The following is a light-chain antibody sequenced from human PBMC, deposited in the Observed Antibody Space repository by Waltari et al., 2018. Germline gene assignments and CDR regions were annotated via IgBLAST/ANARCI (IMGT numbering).Light chain of an antibody. CDR1: QSITTY. Sequence: DIQMNQSPSSLSASVGDRVTITCRASQSITTYLNWYQQKPGKAPKLLIYAASRLQTGVPSTFSGSGSGTEFTLTISSLRPEDFATYFCQQAYLIPWTFGQGTKVDFK. J-gene: IGKJ1*01. V-gene: IGKV1-39*01. CDR3: QQAYLIPWT. CDR2: AAS.